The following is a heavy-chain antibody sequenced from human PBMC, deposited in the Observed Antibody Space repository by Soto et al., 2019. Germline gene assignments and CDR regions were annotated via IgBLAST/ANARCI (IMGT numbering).Heavy chain of an antibody. CDR3: AKDRGFGGYSCRDL. CDR2: MSYEGANE. CDR1: GFPFGDFG. J-gene: IGHJ5*02. D-gene: IGHD5-18*01. V-gene: IGHV3-30*18. Sequence: QVQLVESGGGVVQPGRSLRLSCTASGFPFGDFGMHWVRQAPGKGLEWVAVMSYEGANEYYADTVRGRFTISRESSKNTLVLQMNSRRPEDTALYYCAKDRGFGGYSCRDLWGQGIPVIVSS.